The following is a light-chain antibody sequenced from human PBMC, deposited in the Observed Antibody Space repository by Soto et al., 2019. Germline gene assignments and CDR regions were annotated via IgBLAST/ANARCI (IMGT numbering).Light chain of an antibody. CDR3: SSYTSSSYV. V-gene: IGLV2-14*01. CDR1: SSDVGGYNY. Sequence: QSVLTQPASVSGSPGQSITISCTGTSSDVGGYNYVSWYQQHPGKAPKLMIYDVSNRPSGVSNRFSGSKSGNTASLTISGLQAEDEADYYCSSYTSSSYVSGTVTKVTVL. CDR2: DVS. J-gene: IGLJ1*01.